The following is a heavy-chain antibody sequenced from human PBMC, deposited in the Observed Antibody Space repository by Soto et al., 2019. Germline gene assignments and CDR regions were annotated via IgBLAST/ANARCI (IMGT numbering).Heavy chain of an antibody. V-gene: IGHV3-48*02. CDR1: GFTLSIYS. Sequence: EVPLVESGGGLVQRGGSVRLSCAASGFTLSIYSMNWVRQAPRKGLEWVSYISGTSNTIYYADSVKGRFTISRDNAKNSLYLQMNSLRDEDTAVYDCARGFDLQYGMDVWGQGTTVTVSS. CDR2: ISGTSNTI. J-gene: IGHJ6*02. D-gene: IGHD3-10*01. CDR3: ARGFDLQYGMDV.